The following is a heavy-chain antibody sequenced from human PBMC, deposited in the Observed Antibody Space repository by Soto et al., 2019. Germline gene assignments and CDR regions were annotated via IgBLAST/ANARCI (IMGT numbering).Heavy chain of an antibody. V-gene: IGHV3-33*01. CDR3: ARDKGYCSGGSCSNYFDY. Sequence: QVQLVESGGGVVQPGRSLRLSCAASGFTFSSYGMHWVRQAPGKGLAWVAVIWYDGSNKYYADSVKGRFTISRDNSKNTLYLQMNSLRAEDTAVYYCARDKGYCSGGSCSNYFDYWAQGTLVTVSS. D-gene: IGHD2-15*01. CDR2: IWYDGSNK. J-gene: IGHJ4*02. CDR1: GFTFSSYG.